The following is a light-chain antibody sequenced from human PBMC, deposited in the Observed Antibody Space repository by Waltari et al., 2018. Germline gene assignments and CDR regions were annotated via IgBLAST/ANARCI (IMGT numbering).Light chain of an antibody. CDR1: SSDVGGYNY. V-gene: IGLV2-11*01. J-gene: IGLJ2*01. Sequence: QSALTQPRSVSGSPGQSVTISCTGTSSDVGGYNYVSWYQPHPGKAPKLMTYDVSKRPSGVPDRFSGAKSGNTASLTISGLQAEDEADYYCCSYAGSYTFNVVFGGGTKLTVL. CDR2: DVS. CDR3: CSYAGSYTFNVV.